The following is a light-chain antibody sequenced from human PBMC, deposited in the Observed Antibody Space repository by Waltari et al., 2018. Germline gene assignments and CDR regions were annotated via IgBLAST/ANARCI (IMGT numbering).Light chain of an antibody. V-gene: IGLV2-14*01. J-gene: IGLJ1*01. CDR3: SSYTSTSAFYV. CDR2: EVS. Sequence: QSALTQPASVSGFPGQSITISCTGTSSDIGAYNYVSWHQQHPGEVPKLMIYEVSNRPSGVANRFSGSKSGNTASLSISGLQAEDEADYYCSSYTSTSAFYVFGTGTKVTVL. CDR1: SSDIGAYNY.